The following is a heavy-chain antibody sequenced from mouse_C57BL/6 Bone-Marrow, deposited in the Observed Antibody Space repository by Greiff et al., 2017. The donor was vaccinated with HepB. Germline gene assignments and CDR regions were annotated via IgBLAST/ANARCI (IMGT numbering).Heavy chain of an antibody. V-gene: IGHV1-81*01. D-gene: IGHD1-1*01. CDR1: GYTFTSYG. CDR2: IYPRSGNT. CDR3: ASYYYGSSWFAY. Sequence: QVQLQQSGAELARPGASVKLSCKASGYTFTSYGISWVKQRTGQGLEWIGEIYPRSGNTYYNEKFKGKATLTADKSSSTAYMQLSSLTSEDSAVYYCASYYYGSSWFAYWGQGTLVTVSA. J-gene: IGHJ3*01.